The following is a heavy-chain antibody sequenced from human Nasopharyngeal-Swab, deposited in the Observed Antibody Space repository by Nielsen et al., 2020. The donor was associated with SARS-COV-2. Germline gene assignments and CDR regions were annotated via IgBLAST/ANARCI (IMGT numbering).Heavy chain of an antibody. D-gene: IGHD2-21*01. CDR3: ARGGLSYYYYPLDV. Sequence: SETLSLTCGVYGGSVSGSFWSWIRQPPGRGLEWIGDLTHDGSTTYNASFRGRSAITSDRSSNQVSLRVNSMTAADSALYFCARGGLSYYYYPLDVWGQGTKVTVSS. V-gene: IGHV4-34*01. CDR1: GGSVSGSF. J-gene: IGHJ6*02. CDR2: LTHDGST.